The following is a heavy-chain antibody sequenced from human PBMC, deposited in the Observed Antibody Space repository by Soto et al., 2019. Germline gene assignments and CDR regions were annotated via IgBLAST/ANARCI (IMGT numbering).Heavy chain of an antibody. J-gene: IGHJ4*02. CDR3: ARTYWSGWGPRLFDS. V-gene: IGHV4-30-4*01. CDR1: GDSITSGDNY. CDR2: IYHSGHT. D-gene: IGHD3-3*01. Sequence: QVQLQESGPGLVKPSQTLSPTCTVSGDSITSGDNYWSWIRQPPGKGLEWIGYIYHSGHTYYNPSLKSRLSISVDTSKNHFSLRLTSMTAADTAVYYCARTYWSGWGPRLFDSWGQGALVTVSS.